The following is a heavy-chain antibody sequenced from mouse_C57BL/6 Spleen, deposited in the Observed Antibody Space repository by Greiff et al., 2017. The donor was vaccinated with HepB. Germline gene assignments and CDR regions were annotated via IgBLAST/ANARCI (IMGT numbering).Heavy chain of an antibody. D-gene: IGHD2-14*01. V-gene: IGHV1-82*01. CDR3: ARRRVRDDYFDY. J-gene: IGHJ2*01. CDR2: IYPGDGDT. CDR1: GYAFSSSW. Sequence: QVQLQQSGPELVKPGASVKISCKASGYAFSSSWMNWVKQRPGKGLEWIGRIYPGDGDTNYNGKFKGKATLTADNSSSTAYMQLSSLTSEDSAVYFCARRRVRDDYFDYWGQGTTLTVSS.